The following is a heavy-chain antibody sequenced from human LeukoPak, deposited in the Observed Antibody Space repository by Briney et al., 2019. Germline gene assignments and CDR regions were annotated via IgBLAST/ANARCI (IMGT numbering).Heavy chain of an antibody. J-gene: IGHJ4*02. D-gene: IGHD6-13*01. CDR2: INHSGST. CDR3: ARVAMISYSSSWYEY. V-gene: IGHV4-34*01. Sequence: SETLSLTCAVYGGSFSGYYWSWIRKPPGRGLEWIGEINHSGSTNYNPSLKSRVTISVDTSKNQFSLKLSSMTAADTAVYFCARVAMISYSSSWYEYWGQGTLVTVSS. CDR1: GGSFSGYY.